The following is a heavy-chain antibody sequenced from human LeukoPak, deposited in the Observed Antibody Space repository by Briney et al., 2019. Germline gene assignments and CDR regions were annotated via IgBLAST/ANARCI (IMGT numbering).Heavy chain of an antibody. D-gene: IGHD5-12*01. Sequence: PGGSLRLSSAASGVTFCTNAMNWVRQAPGEGLEWVSGIGKGGDTYYVGYVKGRFTISRENAKNSLYLQMNSLRSGDTAVYYCARGGYSGFDVWGQGTVVTVSS. CDR1: GVTFCTNA. V-gene: IGHV3-13*04. CDR3: ARGGYSGFDV. J-gene: IGHJ3*01. CDR2: IGKGGDT.